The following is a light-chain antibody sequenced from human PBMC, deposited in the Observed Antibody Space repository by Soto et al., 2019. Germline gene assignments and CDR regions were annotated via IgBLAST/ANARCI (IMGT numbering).Light chain of an antibody. CDR3: QQYGSSPWT. J-gene: IGKJ1*01. Sequence: EIVLTQSPGTLSLSPGAGATLSCRASESVASNYLAWYQQKPGQAPRLLFYGASIRATGIPDRFSGSVSGTDFTLTLTRLQPEDFAVYYGQQYGSSPWTSGQGTKVDIK. CDR1: ESVASNY. CDR2: GAS. V-gene: IGKV3-20*01.